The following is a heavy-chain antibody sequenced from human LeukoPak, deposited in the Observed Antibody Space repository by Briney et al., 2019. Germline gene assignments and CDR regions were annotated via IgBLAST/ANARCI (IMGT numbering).Heavy chain of an antibody. D-gene: IGHD2-15*01. CDR2: IYYSGST. CDR1: GGSISSYY. J-gene: IGHJ4*02. CDR3: ARSLPGCPFDY. V-gene: IGHV4-59*01. Sequence: SETLSLTCTVSGGSISSYYWSWIRQPPGKGLEWIGYIYYSGSTNYNPSLKSRVTISVDTSKNQFSLKLSSVTAADTVVYYCARSLPGCPFDYWGQGTLVTVSS.